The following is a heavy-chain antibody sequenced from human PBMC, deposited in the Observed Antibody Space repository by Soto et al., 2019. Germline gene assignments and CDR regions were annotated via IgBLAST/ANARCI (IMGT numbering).Heavy chain of an antibody. CDR3: ASGRGTYYYGKEV. Sequence: PWGSLRLSCAASGLTFSSYGMHWVRQDPGKGLEWVAVIWYDVSNKYYADSVKGRFTISRDNSKNTLYLQMNSLRAEDTAVYYCASGRGTYYYGKEVWGNGKTVTVSS. CDR2: IWYDVSNK. CDR1: GLTFSSYG. D-gene: IGHD3-16*01. V-gene: IGHV3-33*01. J-gene: IGHJ6*04.